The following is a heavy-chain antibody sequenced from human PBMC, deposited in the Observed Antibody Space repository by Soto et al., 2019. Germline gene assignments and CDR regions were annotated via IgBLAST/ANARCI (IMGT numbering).Heavy chain of an antibody. J-gene: IGHJ4*02. CDR2: ISGSGGST. CDR3: AKVPITALYGSGSYYLDY. V-gene: IGHV3-23*01. D-gene: IGHD3-10*01. Sequence: GGSLRLSCAASGFTFSSYAMSWVRQAPGKGLEWVSAISGSGGSTYYADSVKGRFTISRDNSKNTLYLQMNSLRAEDTAVYYCAKVPITALYGSGSYYLDYWGQRTLVTVSS. CDR1: GFTFSSYA.